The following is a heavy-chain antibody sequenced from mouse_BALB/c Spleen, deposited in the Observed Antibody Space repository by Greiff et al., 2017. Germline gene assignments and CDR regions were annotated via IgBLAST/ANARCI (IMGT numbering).Heavy chain of an antibody. V-gene: IGHV5-6-5*01. CDR2: ISSGGST. CDR3: AREVDNYVKFAY. CDR1: GFTFSSYA. J-gene: IGHJ3*01. D-gene: IGHD1-3*01. Sequence: EVQLVESGGGLVKPGGSLKLSCAASGFTFSSYAMSWVRQTPEKRLEWVASISSGGSTYYPDSVKGRFTISRDNARNILYLQMSSLRSEDTAMYYCAREVDNYVKFAYWGQETLVTVSA.